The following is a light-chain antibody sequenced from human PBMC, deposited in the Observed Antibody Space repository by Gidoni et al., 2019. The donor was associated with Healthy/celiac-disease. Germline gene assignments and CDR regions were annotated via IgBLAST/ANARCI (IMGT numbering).Light chain of an antibody. V-gene: IGKV1-33*01. CDR1: QDISNY. Sequence: DIQMTPSPSSLSASVGDRVTITCQASQDISNYLNWYQQKPGKAPKLLIYDASNMETGIPARFSGSGSGTDFTFTISSLQPEDIATYYCQQYDNLLCTFGPGTKVEIK. CDR3: QQYDNLLCT. J-gene: IGKJ1*01. CDR2: DAS.